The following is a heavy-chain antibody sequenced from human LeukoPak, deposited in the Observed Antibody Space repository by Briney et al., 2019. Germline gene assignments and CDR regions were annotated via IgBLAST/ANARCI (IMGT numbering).Heavy chain of an antibody. CDR3: AREEGAPIAAANI. Sequence: ASVKLSCTASGYTFTSYSISWVRQAPGQGLEWMGWISAYNGDTNYVQKFQGRVTMTTDTSTSTAYMELKSLRSDDTAVYYCAREEGAPIAAANIWGLGTKVTVSP. CDR2: ISAYNGDT. V-gene: IGHV1-18*01. J-gene: IGHJ3*02. CDR1: GYTFTSYS. D-gene: IGHD6-13*01.